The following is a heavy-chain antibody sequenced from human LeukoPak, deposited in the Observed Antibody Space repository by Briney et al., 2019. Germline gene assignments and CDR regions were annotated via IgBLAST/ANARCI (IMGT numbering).Heavy chain of an antibody. D-gene: IGHD6-13*01. J-gene: IGHJ6*01. CDR3: AKDPFIAVAGYYYYGMDV. Sequence: PGGSLRLSCAASGFTFSSYAMSWVRQAPGKGLEWVSAISGSGGSTYYADSVKGRFTISRDNSKNTLYLQMNSLRAEDTAVYYCAKDPFIAVAGYYYYGMDVWGQGTTVTVSS. V-gene: IGHV3-23*01. CDR1: GFTFSSYA. CDR2: ISGSGGST.